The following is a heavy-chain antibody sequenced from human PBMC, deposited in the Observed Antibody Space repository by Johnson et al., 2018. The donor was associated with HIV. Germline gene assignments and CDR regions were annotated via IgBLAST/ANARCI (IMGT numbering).Heavy chain of an antibody. Sequence: QVQLVESGGVVAQPGGSLRLSCAASGFSFDDYAMHWARQAPGKGLEWVAVISYDGSNKYYADSVKGRFTISRDNSKNTLYLQMNSLRAEDTAVYYCAHIVATPGGAFDIWGQGTMVTVSS. CDR3: AHIVATPGGAFDI. V-gene: IGHV3-30*03. J-gene: IGHJ3*02. CDR1: GFSFDDYA. D-gene: IGHD5-12*01. CDR2: ISYDGSNK.